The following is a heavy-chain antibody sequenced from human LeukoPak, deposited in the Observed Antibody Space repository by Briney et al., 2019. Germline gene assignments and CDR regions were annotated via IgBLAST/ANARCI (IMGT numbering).Heavy chain of an antibody. CDR3: ARGGVYYYDSSGPWA. J-gene: IGHJ5*02. CDR1: GFTVSSNY. D-gene: IGHD3-22*01. V-gene: IGHV3-66*02. Sequence: GGSLRLSCAASGFTVSSNYMSWVRQAPGKGLEWVSVIYSGGSTYYADSVKGRFTISRDNSKNTLYLQMNSLRAEDTAVYYCARGGVYYYDSSGPWAWGQGTLVTVSS. CDR2: IYSGGST.